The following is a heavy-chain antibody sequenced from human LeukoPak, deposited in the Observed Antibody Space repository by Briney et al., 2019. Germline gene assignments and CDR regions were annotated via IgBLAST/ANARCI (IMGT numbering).Heavy chain of an antibody. D-gene: IGHD6-13*01. Sequence: VASVKVSCKASGGIFSSYAISWVRQAPGQGLEWMGGIIPIFSTTNYAQKFQGRVTITADESTSTAYMVLSSLRSDDTAVYYCARTGYSSSWYYFDYWGQGTLVTVSS. CDR1: GGIFSSYA. CDR2: IIPIFSTT. CDR3: ARTGYSSSWYYFDY. V-gene: IGHV1-69*13. J-gene: IGHJ4*02.